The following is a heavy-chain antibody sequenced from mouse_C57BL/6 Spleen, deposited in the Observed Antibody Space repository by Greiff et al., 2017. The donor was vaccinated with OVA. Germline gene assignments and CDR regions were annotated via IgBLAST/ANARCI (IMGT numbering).Heavy chain of an antibody. CDR3: ASLYCYGSSYAMDY. J-gene: IGHJ4*01. V-gene: IGHV5-15*01. Sequence: EVQRVESGGGLVQPGGSLKLSCAASGFTFSDYGMAWVRQAPRKGPEWVAFISNLAYSTYYADTVTGRFTISRENAKNTLYLEMSSLRSEDTAMYYCASLYCYGSSYAMDYWGQGTSVTVSS. CDR1: GFTFSDYG. D-gene: IGHD1-1*01. CDR2: ISNLAYST.